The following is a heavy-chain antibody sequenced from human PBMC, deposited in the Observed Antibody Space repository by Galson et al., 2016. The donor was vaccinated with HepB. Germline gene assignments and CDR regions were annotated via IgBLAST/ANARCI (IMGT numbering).Heavy chain of an antibody. J-gene: IGHJ4*02. Sequence: SLRLSCAASGFTFSDYYVNWIRQAPGKGLECISYIDSSGTTIYYSDSVKGRFTVSRDNAKNSLYLQMNSLRVEDTAVYYCARGLYYGDYAPHYWGQGTLATVSS. D-gene: IGHD4-17*01. V-gene: IGHV3-11*01. CDR2: IDSSGTTI. CDR1: GFTFSDYY. CDR3: ARGLYYGDYAPHY.